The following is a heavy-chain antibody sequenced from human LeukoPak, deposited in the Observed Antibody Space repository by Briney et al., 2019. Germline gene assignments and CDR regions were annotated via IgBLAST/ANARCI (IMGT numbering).Heavy chain of an antibody. CDR3: ATVLLWFGELKDFQH. CDR2: ISSSSCTI. Sequence: GGSLRLSCAASGFTFSSYSMNWVRQAPGKGLEWVSYISSSSCTIYYADSVKGRFTISRDNAKNSLYLQMNSLRAEDTAVYYCATVLLWFGELKDFQHWGQGTLVTVSS. D-gene: IGHD3-10*01. CDR1: GFTFSSYS. V-gene: IGHV3-48*04. J-gene: IGHJ1*01.